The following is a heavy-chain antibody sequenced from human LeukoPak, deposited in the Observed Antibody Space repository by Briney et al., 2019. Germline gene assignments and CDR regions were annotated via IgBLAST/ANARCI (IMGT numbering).Heavy chain of an antibody. J-gene: IGHJ4*02. V-gene: IGHV4-30-2*01. CDR3: ARAIYGDYVLNYFDY. D-gene: IGHD4-17*01. Sequence: PSETLSLTCTVSGGSISSGSYYWSWIRQPPGKGLEWIGYIYHSGSTYYNPSLKSRVTISVDRSKNQFSLKLSSVTAADTAVYYCARAIYGDYVLNYFDYWGQGTLVTVSS. CDR2: IYHSGST. CDR1: GGSISSGSYY.